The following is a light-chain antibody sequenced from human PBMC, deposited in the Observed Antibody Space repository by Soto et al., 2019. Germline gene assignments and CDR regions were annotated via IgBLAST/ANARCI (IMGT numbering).Light chain of an antibody. Sequence: DLQMTQSPSSLSASVGDSVTITCRASQNIKTYLNWYQQKPGKAPNLLIYAASSLHSGVPSRFSGSGSGTDFTLTISSLQPEDFATYYCQQSFSSPPWTFGHGTKVEIK. V-gene: IGKV1-39*01. CDR1: QNIKTY. J-gene: IGKJ1*01. CDR2: AAS. CDR3: QQSFSSPPWT.